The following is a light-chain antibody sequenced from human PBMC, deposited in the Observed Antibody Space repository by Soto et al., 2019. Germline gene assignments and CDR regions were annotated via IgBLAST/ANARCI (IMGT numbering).Light chain of an antibody. J-gene: IGKJ1*01. CDR2: DAS. V-gene: IGKV3-20*01. CDR3: QQYATSPRT. CDR1: QSVSSSY. Sequence: EIVLTQSPGTLSLSPGERATLSCRASQSVSSSYLAWYQQKPGQAPRLLIYDASSRATGIADRFSGSGSGTDFTLTISRLEPEDFAVFYCQQYATSPRTFGQGTKVDI.